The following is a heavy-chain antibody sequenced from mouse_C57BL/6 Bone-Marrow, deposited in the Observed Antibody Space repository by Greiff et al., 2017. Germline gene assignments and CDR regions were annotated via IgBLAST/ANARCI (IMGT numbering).Heavy chain of an antibody. Sequence: EVQLQQSGPGLVKPSQSLSLTCSVTGYSITSGYYWTWIRQFPGNKLEWMGYISYDGSNTYNPTLKNRISITSDTSKNQIFLKLHSVTTEDTTTYYCARRIYYDYRLAYWSQGTLGTVSA. CDR3: ARRIYYDYRLAY. CDR2: ISYDGSN. D-gene: IGHD2-4*01. CDR1: GYSITSGYY. V-gene: IGHV3-6*01. J-gene: IGHJ3*01.